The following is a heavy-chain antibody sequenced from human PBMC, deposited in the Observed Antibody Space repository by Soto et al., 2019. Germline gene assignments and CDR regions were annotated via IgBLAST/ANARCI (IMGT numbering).Heavy chain of an antibody. CDR3: AKGCGTGGIVVDY. V-gene: IGHV4-59*01. J-gene: IGHJ4*01. CDR2: IYYTGST. CDR1: GGSTNYYY. Sequence: QVQLQESGPGLVKPSETLSLTCTVSGGSTNYYYWSWFRQAPGKGLEWLGYIYYTGSTNYNPSLQSPLTMSLATPKSQCSSNLTSVTAEDTAVYYCAKGCGTGGIVVDYWGHGNLVIVSS. D-gene: IGHD3-22*01.